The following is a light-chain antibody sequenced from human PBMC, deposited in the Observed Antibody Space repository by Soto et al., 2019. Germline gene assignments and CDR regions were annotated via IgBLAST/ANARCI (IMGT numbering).Light chain of an antibody. CDR2: GAS. Sequence: EIVMTQSPATLSVSPGERATLSCRASDSVSTNLAWYQQKPGQAPRLLIYGASTRATGIPARFSGSGSGTEFTLIISSLQSEDFAVYYCQQYKKWPPPFGQGTKVDIK. V-gene: IGKV3-15*01. CDR1: DSVSTN. J-gene: IGKJ1*01. CDR3: QQYKKWPPP.